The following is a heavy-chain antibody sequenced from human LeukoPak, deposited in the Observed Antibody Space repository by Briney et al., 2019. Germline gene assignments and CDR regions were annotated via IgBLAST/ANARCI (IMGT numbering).Heavy chain of an antibody. Sequence: SETLSLTCTVSGGSISSSSYYWGWIRQPPGKGLEWIGSIYYSGSTNYNPSLKSRVTISVDTSKNQFSLKPSSVTAADTAVYYCARDGYSYGNYYYYMDVWGKGTTVTVSS. CDR2: IYYSGST. CDR3: ARDGYSYGNYYYYMDV. V-gene: IGHV4-39*07. CDR1: GGSISSSSYY. D-gene: IGHD5-18*01. J-gene: IGHJ6*03.